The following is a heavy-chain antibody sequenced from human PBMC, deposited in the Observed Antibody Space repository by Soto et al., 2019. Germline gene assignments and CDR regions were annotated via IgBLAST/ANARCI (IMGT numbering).Heavy chain of an antibody. D-gene: IGHD3-3*01. CDR2: IYPGDSDT. J-gene: IGHJ6*02. V-gene: IGHV5-51*01. CDR1: GYTFTDYW. Sequence: PGESLKISCKGSGYTFTDYWIGWVRQLPGKGLEWMGIIYPGDSDTRYSPSFQGHVTITVDKSTNTAYLQWNTLRASETAMYYCDRNLSNLRSYYYAMDVWGQGTTVTVSS. CDR3: DRNLSNLRSYYYAMDV.